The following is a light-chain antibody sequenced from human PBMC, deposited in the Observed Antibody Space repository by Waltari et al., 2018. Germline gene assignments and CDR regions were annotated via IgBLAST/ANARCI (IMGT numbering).Light chain of an antibody. CDR2: AAS. J-gene: IGKJ1*01. Sequence: DIQMSYTPSSLIASVLARFTITCRASQSIISYLNWYQQIPGKAPKLLIYAASTLQSGIPARFSGSGSGTDFTLTISSLQPEDFAAYYCQQSYNNPRTFGQGTKVEIE. CDR3: QQSYNNPRT. V-gene: IGKV1-39*01. CDR1: QSIISY.